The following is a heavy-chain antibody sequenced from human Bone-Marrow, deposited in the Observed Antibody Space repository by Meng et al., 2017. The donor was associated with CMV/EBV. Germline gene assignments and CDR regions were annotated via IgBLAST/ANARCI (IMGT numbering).Heavy chain of an antibody. J-gene: IGHJ4*02. Sequence: QVERVQSGAEVTKPGASGKVSCKASGYTFTGNYMHWVRQAHGQGIEWRGWINPKSGGTNYAQKFQGRVNMTRDTSISTAYMELSRLRADDTAVYYCARDKAGGTSFDYWGQGTLVTVSS. CDR2: INPKSGGT. CDR1: GYTFTGNY. CDR3: ARDKAGGTSFDY. D-gene: IGHD1-1*01. V-gene: IGHV1-2*02.